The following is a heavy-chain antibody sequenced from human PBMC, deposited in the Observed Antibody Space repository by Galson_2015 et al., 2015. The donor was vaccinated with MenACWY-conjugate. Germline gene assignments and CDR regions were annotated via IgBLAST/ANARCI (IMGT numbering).Heavy chain of an antibody. J-gene: IGHJ4*02. CDR1: GLTFSSYA. CDR3: AKDRFRPGIAAAGFDY. Sequence: SLRLSCAASGLTFSSYAMSWVRQAPGKGLEWVSAISGSGGSTYYADSVKGRFTISRDNSKNTLYLQMNSLRAEDTAVYYCAKDRFRPGIAAAGFDYWGQGTLVTVSS. V-gene: IGHV3-23*01. CDR2: ISGSGGST. D-gene: IGHD6-13*01.